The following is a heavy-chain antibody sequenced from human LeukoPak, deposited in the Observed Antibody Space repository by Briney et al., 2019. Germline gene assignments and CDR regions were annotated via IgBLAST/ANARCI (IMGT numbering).Heavy chain of an antibody. D-gene: IGHD3-22*01. V-gene: IGHV3-73*01. CDR1: GFTFSSYW. CDR2: VRGYTYSYAT. CDR3: TRLSPDDSSGYYYY. Sequence: PGGSLRLSCAASGFTFSSYWMSWVRQASGKGLEWVGHVRGYTYSYATTYAASVKGRFTISRDDSKNTAYLQMNSLKTEDTAVYYCTRLSPDDSSGYYYYWGQGTLVTVSS. J-gene: IGHJ4*02.